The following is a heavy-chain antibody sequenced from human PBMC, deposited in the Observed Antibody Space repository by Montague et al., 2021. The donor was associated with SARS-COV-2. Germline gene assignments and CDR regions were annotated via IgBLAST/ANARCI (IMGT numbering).Heavy chain of an antibody. Sequence: SETLSLTCAVYGGSFSVYYWSWLRQSPRSGPEWIAEINHSGTANYNPSPKSRVSISVDTSKNQFTLKLTSVTAADTAMYYCAKEREVVRAARTLVAFDLWGQGTMVTVSS. CDR1: GGSFSVYY. V-gene: IGHV4-34*01. D-gene: IGHD2-2*01. CDR2: INHSGTA. CDR3: AKEREVVRAARTLVAFDL. J-gene: IGHJ3*01.